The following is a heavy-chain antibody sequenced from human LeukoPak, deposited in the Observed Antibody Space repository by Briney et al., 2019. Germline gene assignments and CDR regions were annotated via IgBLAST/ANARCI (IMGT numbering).Heavy chain of an antibody. D-gene: IGHD4-17*01. CDR1: GGSISNYY. V-gene: IGHV4-59*08. J-gene: IGHJ4*02. CDR3: ARQNDYGDQYFDY. Sequence: SETLSLTCTVSGGSISNYYWSWIRQPPGKGLEWIGYIYYSGSTNYNPSLKSRVTISVDTSKNQFSLKLSSVTAADTAVYYCARQNDYGDQYFDYWGQGTLVTVSS. CDR2: IYYSGST.